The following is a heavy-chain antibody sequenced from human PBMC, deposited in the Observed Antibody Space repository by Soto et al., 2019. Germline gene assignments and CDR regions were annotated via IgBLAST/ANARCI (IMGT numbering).Heavy chain of an antibody. D-gene: IGHD4-17*01. CDR2: IKSKTDGGTT. J-gene: IGHJ5*02. V-gene: IGHV3-15*01. Sequence: GWSLRLSCAASGFTFSNAWMSWVRQAPGKGLEWVGRIKSKTDGGTTDYAAPVKGRFTISRDDSKNTLYLQMNSLKTEDTAVYYCTKADDYLSDFDPWGQGTLVTVSS. CDR1: GFTFSNAW. CDR3: TKADDYLSDFDP.